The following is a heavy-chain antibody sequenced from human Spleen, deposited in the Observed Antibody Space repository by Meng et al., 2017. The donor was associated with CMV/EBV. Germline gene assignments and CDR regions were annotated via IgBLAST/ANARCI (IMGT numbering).Heavy chain of an antibody. CDR3: ARDHQKSESLPVLRYFDWLPNYYYYGMDV. Sequence: GESLKISCAASGFTFSSYGMHWVRQAPGKGLEWVAFIRYDGSDKYYADSVKGRFTISRDNAKNTLYLQMNRLRAEDTAVYYCARDHQKSESLPVLRYFDWLPNYYYYGMDVWGQGTTVTVSS. CDR1: GFTFSSYG. J-gene: IGHJ6*02. CDR2: IRYDGSDK. D-gene: IGHD3-9*01. V-gene: IGHV3-30*02.